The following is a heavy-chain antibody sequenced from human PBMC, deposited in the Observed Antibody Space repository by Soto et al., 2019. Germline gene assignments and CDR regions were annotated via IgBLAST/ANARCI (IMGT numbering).Heavy chain of an antibody. Sequence: ASVKVSCKVSGYTVTSYGISWVRQAPGQGLEWMGWISAYNGNTNYAQKLQGRVTMTTDTSTSTAYMELRSLRSDDTAVYYCARVIYYYISRGRSFYYGMKVRGQGTT. CDR1: GYTVTSYG. D-gene: IGHD3-22*01. J-gene: IGHJ6*02. CDR2: ISAYNGNT. V-gene: IGHV1-18*04. CDR3: ARVIYYYISRGRSFYYGMKV.